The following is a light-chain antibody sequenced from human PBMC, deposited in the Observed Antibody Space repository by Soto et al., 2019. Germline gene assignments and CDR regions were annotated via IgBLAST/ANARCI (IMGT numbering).Light chain of an antibody. CDR2: LGS. Sequence: DLVMTQSPLSLPVTPGEPASISCRSSQSLLHSDGYNYLDWYLQKPGQSPQLLIYLGSNRASGVPDRFSGSGSGTDFTLKISRVEAEDVGVYYCMQALQFYTFGQGTKLEIK. V-gene: IGKV2-28*01. J-gene: IGKJ2*01. CDR1: QSLLHSDGYNY. CDR3: MQALQFYT.